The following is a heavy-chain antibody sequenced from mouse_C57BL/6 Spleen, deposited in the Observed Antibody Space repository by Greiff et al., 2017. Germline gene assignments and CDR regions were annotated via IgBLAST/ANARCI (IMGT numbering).Heavy chain of an antibody. CDR1: GYAFSSYW. CDR3: ARETTGDFDY. CDR2: IYPGVGDP. D-gene: IGHD1-1*01. Sequence: VKLQESGAELVKPGASVKISCKASGYAFSSYWLNWVKQRPGKGLEWIGQIYPGVGDPNYNAKFKGKATLTADKSSSTAYMKLSSLTSEDCAVYFCARETTGDFDYWGQGTTLTVSS. V-gene: IGHV1-80*01. J-gene: IGHJ2*01.